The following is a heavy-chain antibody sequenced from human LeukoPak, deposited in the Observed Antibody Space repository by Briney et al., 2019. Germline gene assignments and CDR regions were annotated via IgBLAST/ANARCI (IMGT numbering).Heavy chain of an antibody. J-gene: IGHJ4*02. CDR3: ARDLGITCISTSCPPDY. CDR2: INSNTGGT. D-gene: IGHD2-2*01. CDR1: GYIFTDYF. Sequence: ASVKASCKASGYIFTDYFVHWVRQAPGQGLEWMGWINSNTGGTNYVQKFQGRVTMTRDTSISTLYMELSSLRSDDTAVYYCARDLGITCISTSCPPDYWGQGTLVTVSS. V-gene: IGHV1-2*02.